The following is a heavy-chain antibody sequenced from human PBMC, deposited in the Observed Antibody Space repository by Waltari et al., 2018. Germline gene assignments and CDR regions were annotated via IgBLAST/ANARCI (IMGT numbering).Heavy chain of an antibody. V-gene: IGHV3-66*01. D-gene: IGHD2-21*01. CDR3: ATSPGGGGF. CDR2: INSGGCK. J-gene: IGHJ4*02. CDR1: GFTGSNNY. Sequence: EVQLVESGGGLVQPGESLRLSCAASGFTGSNNYMSWVRQAPGKGLGGVCVINSGGCKQYADSLKGRFTITRDSSKNTLYLQMNSLRVEDTAVYYCATSPGGGGFWGQGTLVTVSS.